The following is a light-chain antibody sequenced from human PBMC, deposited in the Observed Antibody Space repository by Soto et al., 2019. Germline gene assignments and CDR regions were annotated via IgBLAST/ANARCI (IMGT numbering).Light chain of an antibody. Sequence: DIQMTQSPSSVSASVGDRVTITCRASQGINRWLAWYQQKLGKAPKLLIFDASSLQSGVPSRFSGSGSGTEFTLTIGSLQPDDFATYYCQHYNSYRWAFGQGTKVDIK. V-gene: IGKV1D-16*01. J-gene: IGKJ1*01. CDR1: QGINRW. CDR3: QHYNSYRWA. CDR2: DAS.